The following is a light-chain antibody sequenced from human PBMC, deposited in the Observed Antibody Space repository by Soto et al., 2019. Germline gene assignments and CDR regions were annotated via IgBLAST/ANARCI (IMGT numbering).Light chain of an antibody. V-gene: IGLV1-44*01. CDR1: SAEIVSNT. J-gene: IGLJ1*01. CDR3: SSYTNINTRACV. CDR2: SKN. Sequence: ILSIESSAEIVSNTVNWYQQLPGTGPKRLIDSKNQXPXGFPDRFSGSKSGTLASLAISGLQSEDEADYYCSSYTNINTRACVFVSGSKGTV.